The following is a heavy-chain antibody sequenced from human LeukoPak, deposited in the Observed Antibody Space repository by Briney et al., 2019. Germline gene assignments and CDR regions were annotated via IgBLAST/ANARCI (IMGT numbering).Heavy chain of an antibody. V-gene: IGHV3-48*03. CDR3: AELGITMIGGV. J-gene: IGHJ6*04. CDR1: GFIFGDYA. CDR2: ISSSGSTI. Sequence: GGSLRLSCTASGFIFGDYALGWVRQAPGKGLEWVSYISSSGSTIYYADSVKGRFTISRDNAKNSLYLQMNSLRAEDTAVYYCAELGITMIGGVWGKGTTVTISS. D-gene: IGHD3-10*02.